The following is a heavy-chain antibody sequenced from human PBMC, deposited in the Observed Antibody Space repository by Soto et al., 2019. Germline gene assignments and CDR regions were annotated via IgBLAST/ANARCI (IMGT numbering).Heavy chain of an antibody. CDR3: ARADGYCTNGVCHLFDY. CDR1: GFTFSSYA. D-gene: IGHD2-8*01. J-gene: IGHJ4*02. Sequence: GGSLRLSCAASGFTFSSYAMSWVRQAPGKGLEWVSAISGSGGSTYYADSVKGRFTISRDNAKNTLYLQMNSLRAEDTAVYYCARADGYCTNGVCHLFDYWGQGTLVTVS. CDR2: ISGSGGST. V-gene: IGHV3-23*01.